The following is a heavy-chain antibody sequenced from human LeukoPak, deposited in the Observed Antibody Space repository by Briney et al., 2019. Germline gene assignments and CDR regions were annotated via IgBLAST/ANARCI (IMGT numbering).Heavy chain of an antibody. D-gene: IGHD3-16*01. CDR3: ARSSDYIRRSGLVYFDF. CDR2: IYPGDSDT. J-gene: IGHJ4*02. Sequence: GESLKISCKGSGYSFTSYWIGWVRQMPGKGLEWMGYIYPGDSDTRYSPSFQGQVTISADKSISTAYLQWSSLKASDTAMYYCARSSDYIRRSGLVYFDFWGQGTLVTVSS. CDR1: GYSFTSYW. V-gene: IGHV5-51*01.